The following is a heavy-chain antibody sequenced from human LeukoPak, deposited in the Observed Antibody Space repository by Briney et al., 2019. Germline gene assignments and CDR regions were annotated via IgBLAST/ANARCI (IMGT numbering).Heavy chain of an antibody. CDR3: AKDGEWELPLPDSEYYFDY. Sequence: GGSLRLSCAASGFTFSSYGMHWVRQAPGKGLEWVAVISYDGSNKYYADSVKGRFTISRDNSKNTLYLQMNSLRAEDTAVYYCAKDGEWELPLPDSEYYFDYWGQGTLVTVSS. V-gene: IGHV3-30*18. J-gene: IGHJ4*02. D-gene: IGHD1-26*01. CDR2: ISYDGSNK. CDR1: GFTFSSYG.